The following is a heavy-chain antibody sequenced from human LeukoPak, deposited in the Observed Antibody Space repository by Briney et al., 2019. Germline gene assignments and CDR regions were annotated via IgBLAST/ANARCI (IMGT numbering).Heavy chain of an antibody. CDR2: IGTAGDT. V-gene: IGHV3-13*01. Sequence: PGGSLRLSCAASGFTVSSNYMSWVRQATGKGLEWVSAIGTAGDTYYPGSVKGRFTISRENAKNSLYLQMNSLRAGDTAVYYCARGSVGSSWTPFDYWGQGTLVTVSS. J-gene: IGHJ4*02. CDR1: GFTVSSNY. CDR3: ARGSVGSSWTPFDY. D-gene: IGHD6-13*01.